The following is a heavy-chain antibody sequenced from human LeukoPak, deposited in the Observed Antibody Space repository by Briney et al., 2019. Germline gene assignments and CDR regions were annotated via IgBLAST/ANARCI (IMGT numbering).Heavy chain of an antibody. CDR1: GYTFTSYG. V-gene: IGHV1-69*13. CDR3: ARWRGGYCSSTSCYAPNWFDP. CDR2: IIPIFGIA. D-gene: IGHD2-2*01. J-gene: IGHJ5*02. Sequence: ASVKVSCKASGYTFTSYGISWVRQAPGQGLEWMGGIIPIFGIANYAQKFQGRVTITADESTSTAYMELSSLRSEDTAVYYCARWRGGYCSSTSCYAPNWFDPWGQGTLVTVSS.